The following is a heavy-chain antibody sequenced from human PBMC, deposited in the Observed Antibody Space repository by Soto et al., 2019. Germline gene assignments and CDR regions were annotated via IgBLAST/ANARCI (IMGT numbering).Heavy chain of an antibody. Sequence: LRLSRAASGFTVSSNYMSWVRQAPGKGLEWVSVIYSGGSTYYADSVKGRFTISRDNSKNTLYLQMNSLRAEDTAVYYCASRGSDYYYYMDVWGKGTTVTVSS. V-gene: IGHV3-66*01. J-gene: IGHJ6*03. CDR3: ASRGSDYYYYMDV. CDR2: IYSGGST. D-gene: IGHD5-12*01. CDR1: GFTVSSNY.